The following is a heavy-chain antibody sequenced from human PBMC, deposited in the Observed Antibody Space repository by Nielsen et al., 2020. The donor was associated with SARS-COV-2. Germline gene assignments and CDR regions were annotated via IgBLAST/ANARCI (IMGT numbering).Heavy chain of an antibody. Sequence: GESLKISCAASGFTFSSYAMSWVRQAPGKGLEWVSAISGSGGSTYYADSVKGRFTISRDNSKNTLYLQMNSLRAEDTAVYYCAKEKTYYGSGSYTHAFDIWGQGTMVTVSS. V-gene: IGHV3-23*01. CDR3: AKEKTYYGSGSYTHAFDI. CDR1: GFTFSSYA. CDR2: ISGSGGST. J-gene: IGHJ3*02. D-gene: IGHD3-10*01.